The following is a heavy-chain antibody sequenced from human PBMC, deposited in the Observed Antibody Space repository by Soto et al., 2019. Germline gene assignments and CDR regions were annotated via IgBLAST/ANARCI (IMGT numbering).Heavy chain of an antibody. CDR1: GGSISSGGCY. V-gene: IGHV4-30-4*01. D-gene: IGHD2-2*01. Sequence: PSETLSLTCTVSGGSISSGGCYWSWIRQPPGKGLEWIGYIYYSGSTYYNPSLKSRVTISVDTSKNQFSLKLSSVTAADTAVYYCARDVGGTSTKTGFDYWGQGTLVTVSS. CDR3: ARDVGGTSTKTGFDY. CDR2: IYYSGST. J-gene: IGHJ4*02.